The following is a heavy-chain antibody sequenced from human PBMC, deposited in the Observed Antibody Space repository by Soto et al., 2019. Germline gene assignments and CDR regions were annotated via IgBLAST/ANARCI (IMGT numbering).Heavy chain of an antibody. Sequence: SETLSLTCTVSGGSISSYYWSWIRQPPGKGLEWIGYIYYSGSTNYNPSLKSRVTISVDTSKNQFSLKLSSVTAADTAVYYCARALETDYYYYYMDVWGKGTTVTVSS. V-gene: IGHV4-59*01. CDR1: GGSISSYY. D-gene: IGHD3-3*01. CDR2: IYYSGST. J-gene: IGHJ6*03. CDR3: ARALETDYYYYYMDV.